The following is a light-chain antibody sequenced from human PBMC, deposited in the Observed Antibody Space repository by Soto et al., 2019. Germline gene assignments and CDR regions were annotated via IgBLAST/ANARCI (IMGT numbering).Light chain of an antibody. Sequence: EMGVTQGSGTLFGGSGERATLSCRASQSVSSYLAWYQQKPGQAPRLLIYDASNRATGIPDRFSGSASGTDFTLPISTLEPEHLALHDCQHSRRSGTFGPGTKVDI. CDR2: DAS. J-gene: IGKJ1*01. CDR1: QSVSSY. V-gene: IGKV3-20*01. CDR3: QHSRRSGT.